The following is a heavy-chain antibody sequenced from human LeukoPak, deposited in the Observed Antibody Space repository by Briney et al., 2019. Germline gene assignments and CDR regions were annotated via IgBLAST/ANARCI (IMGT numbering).Heavy chain of an antibody. CDR3: ANYIWGSYRHYFDS. J-gene: IGHJ4*02. CDR2: IGSGGGGT. Sequence: AGGSPRLSCAASGFTFSNYAITWVRQAPGKGLEWVSVIGSGGGGTYYADSVTGRFTISRDKPKNTVYLQMNSLRAEDTAVYFCANYIWGSYRHYFDSWGQGTLVTVSS. CDR1: GFTFSNYA. D-gene: IGHD3-16*02. V-gene: IGHV3-23*01.